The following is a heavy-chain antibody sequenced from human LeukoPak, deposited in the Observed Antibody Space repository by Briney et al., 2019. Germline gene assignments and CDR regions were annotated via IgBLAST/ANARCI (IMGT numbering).Heavy chain of an antibody. D-gene: IGHD1-26*01. Sequence: SETLSLTCTVPGGSISSYYWSWIRQPPGKGLEWIGDIYYSGSTNYNPSLKSRVTISVDTSKNHFSLKLSPVTAADTAVYYCARGRTKYSGSYYAPFDYWGQGTLVTVSS. CDR2: IYYSGST. V-gene: IGHV4-59*08. J-gene: IGHJ4*02. CDR1: GGSISSYY. CDR3: ARGRTKYSGSYYAPFDY.